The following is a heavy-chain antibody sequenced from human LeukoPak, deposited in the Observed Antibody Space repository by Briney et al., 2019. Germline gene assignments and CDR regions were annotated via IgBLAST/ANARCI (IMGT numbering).Heavy chain of an antibody. J-gene: IGHJ4*02. V-gene: IGHV4-39*07. Sequence: SETLSLTCTVSGGSISSGGYYWSWIRQPPGKGLEWIGSIYYSGSTYYNPSLKSRVTISVDTSKNQFSLKLSSVTAADTAVYYCARDGGIAAAGLTQFDYWGQGTLATVSS. D-gene: IGHD6-13*01. CDR2: IYYSGST. CDR3: ARDGGIAAAGLTQFDY. CDR1: GGSISSGGYY.